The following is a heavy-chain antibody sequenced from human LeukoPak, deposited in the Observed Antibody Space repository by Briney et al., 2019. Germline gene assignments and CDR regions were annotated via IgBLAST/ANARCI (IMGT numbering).Heavy chain of an antibody. V-gene: IGHV3-15*01. CDR3: IAHFPYFYGFDV. D-gene: IGHD3-3*02. J-gene: IGHJ6*04. Sequence: GGSLRLSCVSSGFTIGTAWMSWVRQAPGKGLEWLGHIKSEGEGATTDYAAPAKGRFPISRDDSKNMIYLQMSSLKIDDTAIYYCIAHFPYFYGFDVWGKGTTVTVSS. CDR1: GFTIGTAW. CDR2: IKSEGEGATT.